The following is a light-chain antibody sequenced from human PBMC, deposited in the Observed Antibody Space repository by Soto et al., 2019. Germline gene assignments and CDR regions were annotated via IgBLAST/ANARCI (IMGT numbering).Light chain of an antibody. CDR1: GSNIGSNT. Sequence: QSVLTQPPSASGTPGQRVTISCSGSGSNIGSNTVNWYQQLPGTAPKLLIYTYNQRPSGVPDRFSGSKSGTSASLAISGLHSEDEADYYYAAWDDSLNGVLFGGGTKLTVL. J-gene: IGLJ2*01. CDR3: AAWDDSLNGVL. CDR2: TYN. V-gene: IGLV1-44*01.